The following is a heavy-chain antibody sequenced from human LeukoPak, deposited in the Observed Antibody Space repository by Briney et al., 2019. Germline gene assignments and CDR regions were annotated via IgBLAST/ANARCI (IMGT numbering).Heavy chain of an antibody. Sequence: GGSLRLSCAVSGVIFNGYGMHWVRLAPGKGLEWVAFIRYDGSNKYYADSVKGRFTISRDNSKSTLYLEMNRLRVEDTAVYYCARDRYSSGWYGDFDCWGQGTLVTVSS. CDR3: ARDRYSSGWYGDFDC. CDR1: GVIFNGYG. D-gene: IGHD6-19*01. CDR2: IRYDGSNK. J-gene: IGHJ4*02. V-gene: IGHV3-30*02.